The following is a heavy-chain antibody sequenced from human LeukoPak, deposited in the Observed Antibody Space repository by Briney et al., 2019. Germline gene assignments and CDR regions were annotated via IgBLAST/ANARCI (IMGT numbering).Heavy chain of an antibody. CDR1: GGSFGSYA. V-gene: IGHV1-69*01. CDR3: ARVIWGSRHFYHAMDV. CDR2: VIPIFGKT. D-gene: IGHD3-16*01. J-gene: IGHJ6*04. Sequence: GSSVKVSCKASGGSFGSYAFTWVRQAPGQGLEWMGGVIPIFGKTNYAQKFQGRVTITADESTSTVFMEVSSLRFEDTAMYYCARVIWGSRHFYHAMDVWGKGTTVTVSS.